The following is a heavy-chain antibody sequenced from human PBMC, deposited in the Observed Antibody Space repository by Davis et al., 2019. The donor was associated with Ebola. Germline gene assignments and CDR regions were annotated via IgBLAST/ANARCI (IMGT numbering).Heavy chain of an antibody. J-gene: IGHJ4*02. V-gene: IGHV3-21*01. Sequence: GGSLRLSCAASGFTFSSYSMNWVRQAPGKGLEWVSSISSSSSYIYYADSVKGRFTISRDNAKNSLYLQMNSLRAEDTAVYYCARGDILTGYHRVFDYWGQGTLVTVSS. CDR2: ISSSSSYI. CDR1: GFTFSSYS. CDR3: ARGDILTGYHRVFDY. D-gene: IGHD3-9*01.